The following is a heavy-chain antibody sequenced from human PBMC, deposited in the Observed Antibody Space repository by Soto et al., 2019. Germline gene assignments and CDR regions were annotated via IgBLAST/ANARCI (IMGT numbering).Heavy chain of an antibody. V-gene: IGHV1-69*02. J-gene: IGHJ4*02. CDR1: GGTFSSYT. CDR2: IIPILGIA. CDR3: ARAFGYSGYDWDY. Sequence: SVTVSCKASGGTFSSYTISWVRQAPGQGLEWMGRIIPILGIANYAQKFQGRVTITADKSTSTAYMELSSLRSEDTAVYYCARAFGYSGYDWDYWGQGTLVTVSS. D-gene: IGHD5-12*01.